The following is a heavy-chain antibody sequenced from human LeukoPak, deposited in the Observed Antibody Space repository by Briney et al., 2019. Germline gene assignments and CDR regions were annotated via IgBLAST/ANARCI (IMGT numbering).Heavy chain of an antibody. D-gene: IGHD6-19*01. J-gene: IGHJ3*02. CDR2: IFYSGST. Sequence: SETLSLTCTVSRGSISTSNYYWGWVRQPPGKALEWIGNIFYSGSTYYSPSLKSRVTISLDTSRNQFSLKLNSVTAEDTAFYYCAREMYASGWLNAFDIWGQGTMVTVSS. V-gene: IGHV4-39*07. CDR3: AREMYASGWLNAFDI. CDR1: RGSISTSNYY.